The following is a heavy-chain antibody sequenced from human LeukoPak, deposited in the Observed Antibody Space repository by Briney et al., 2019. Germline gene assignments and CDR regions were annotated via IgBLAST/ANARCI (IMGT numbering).Heavy chain of an antibody. CDR2: ISSSGSTI. J-gene: IGHJ2*01. V-gene: IGHV3-11*01. CDR1: GFTFSDYY. Sequence: GGSLRLSCAASGFTFSDYYMSWTRQAPGKGLERGSYISSSGSTIYYADSVKGRFTISRDNAKNSLYLQMNSLRAEDTAVYYWAREPGLLRSHWYFDLWGRGTLVTVSS. D-gene: IGHD2-15*01. CDR3: AREPGLLRSHWYFDL.